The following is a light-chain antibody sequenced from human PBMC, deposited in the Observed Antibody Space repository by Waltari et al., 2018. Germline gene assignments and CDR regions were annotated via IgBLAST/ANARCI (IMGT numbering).Light chain of an antibody. V-gene: IGKV3-20*01. J-gene: IGKJ1*01. CDR2: GAS. CDR3: QHYVRLPAT. CDR1: QSVSRT. Sequence: EIVLTQSPGTLSLPPGERANLSCRASQSVSRTLAWYQQKPGQAPRLLIFGASNRATGIPDRFSGSGSGTDFSLIITRLEPEDSAMYYCQHYVRLPATFGQGTKVEIK.